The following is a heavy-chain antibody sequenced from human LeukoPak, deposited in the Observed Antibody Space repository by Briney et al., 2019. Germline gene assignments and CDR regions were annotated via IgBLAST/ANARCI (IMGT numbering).Heavy chain of an antibody. D-gene: IGHD1-26*01. CDR2: IIPIFGTA. V-gene: IGHV1-69*13. CDR1: GGTFITYA. Sequence: GASVTVSCKASGGTFITYAISWVRQAPAQGLEGMGGIIPIFGTANYAQKFQGRVTITADESTSTAYMERSSLRSEDTAVYYCAREGGATWFDLWGQGTLVTVSS. J-gene: IGHJ5*02. CDR3: AREGGATWFDL.